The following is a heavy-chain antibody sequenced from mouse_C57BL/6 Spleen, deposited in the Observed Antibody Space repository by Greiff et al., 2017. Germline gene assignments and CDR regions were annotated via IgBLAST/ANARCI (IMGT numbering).Heavy chain of an antibody. D-gene: IGHD1-1*01. V-gene: IGHV5-17*01. Sequence: EVKVVESGGGLVKPGGSLKLSCAASGFTFSDYGMHWVRQAPETGLEWVAYISSGSSAIYYADTVKGRFTISRDKAKNTLFLQMTSLRSEDTAMYYCAKGGSSLYFDYWGQGTTLTVSS. CDR2: ISSGSSAI. CDR1: GFTFSDYG. J-gene: IGHJ2*01. CDR3: AKGGSSLYFDY.